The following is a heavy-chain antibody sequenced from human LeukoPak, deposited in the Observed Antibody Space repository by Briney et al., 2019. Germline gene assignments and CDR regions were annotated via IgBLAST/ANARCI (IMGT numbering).Heavy chain of an antibody. V-gene: IGHV3-74*01. J-gene: IGHJ4*02. CDR2: INSDGSST. Sequence: GGSLRLSCADSGFTFSSYWMHWVRQAPGKGLVWVSRINSDGSSTSYADSVKGRFTISRDNAKNTLYLQMNSLRAEDTAVYYCARGHCYGHPWIDYWGQGTLVTVSS. CDR1: GFTFSSYW. D-gene: IGHD3-10*01. CDR3: ARGHCYGHPWIDY.